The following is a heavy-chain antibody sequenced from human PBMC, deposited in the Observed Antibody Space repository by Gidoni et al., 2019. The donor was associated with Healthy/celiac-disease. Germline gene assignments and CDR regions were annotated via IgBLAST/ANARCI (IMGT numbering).Heavy chain of an antibody. Sequence: TNYADSVKGRFTISRDNAKNSLYLQMNSLRAEDTAVYYCARATDLRAGMDVWGQGTTVTVSS. CDR2: T. CDR3: ARATDLRAGMDV. J-gene: IGHJ6*02. V-gene: IGHV3-11*05.